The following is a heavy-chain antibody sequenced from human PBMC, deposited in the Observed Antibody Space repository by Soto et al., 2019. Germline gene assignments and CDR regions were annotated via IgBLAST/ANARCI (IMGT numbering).Heavy chain of an antibody. Sequence: PSETLSLTCTVSGVSISSSSYYWGWIRQPPGKGLEWIGSIYYSGSTYYNPSLKSRVTISVDTSKNQFSLKLSSVTAADTAVYYCARHLAAAGRQYYYYYYGMDVWGQGTTVTVSS. CDR1: GVSISSSSYY. CDR2: IYYSGST. CDR3: ARHLAAAGRQYYYYYYGMDV. J-gene: IGHJ6*02. V-gene: IGHV4-39*01. D-gene: IGHD6-13*01.